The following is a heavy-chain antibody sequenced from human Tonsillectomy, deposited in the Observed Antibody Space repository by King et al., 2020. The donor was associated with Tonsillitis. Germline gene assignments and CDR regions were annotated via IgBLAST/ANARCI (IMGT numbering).Heavy chain of an antibody. CDR1: GGSISSNY. D-gene: IGHD2-15*01. Sequence: VQLQESGPRLVKPSETLSLTCTVSGGSISSNYLTWIRPPAGKGLEWIGRIYTSGSTNYNPSLKSRVTLSVDTSKNHFSLKLRSVTAADTAVYYCAREVVVVVGATYSYFYMDVWGKGTTVTVSS. J-gene: IGHJ6*03. V-gene: IGHV4-4*07. CDR2: IYTSGST. CDR3: AREVVVVVGATYSYFYMDV.